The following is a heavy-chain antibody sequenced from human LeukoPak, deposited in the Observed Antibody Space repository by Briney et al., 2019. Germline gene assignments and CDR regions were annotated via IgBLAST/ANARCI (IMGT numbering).Heavy chain of an antibody. CDR3: ARDRQGGTYYYGSGNYYNWLLLDY. Sequence: PSETLSLTCAVSGYSISSGYYWGWIRQPPGKGLEWIGSIYHIGSTYYNPSLKSRVTISVDTSKNQFSLKLSSVTAADTAVYYCARDRQGGTYYYGSGNYYNWLLLDYWGQGTLVTVSS. CDR1: GYSISSGYY. V-gene: IGHV4-38-2*02. D-gene: IGHD3-10*01. CDR2: IYHIGST. J-gene: IGHJ4*02.